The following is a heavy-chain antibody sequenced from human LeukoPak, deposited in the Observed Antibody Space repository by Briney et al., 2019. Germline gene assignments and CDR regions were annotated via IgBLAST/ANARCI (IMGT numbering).Heavy chain of an antibody. D-gene: IGHD2-15*01. J-gene: IGHJ5*02. CDR1: EFTFSRYW. Sequence: GGSLRLSCVASEFTFSRYWMHWVRQPRGKGLVSVSRINNDGSRTTYADSVKGRFTISRDNAKNTVYLQMNNLRDEDTAVYYCVRETDCTGGSCYLSRWLDPWGQGTLVTVSS. V-gene: IGHV3-74*01. CDR3: VRETDCTGGSCYLSRWLDP. CDR2: INNDGSRT.